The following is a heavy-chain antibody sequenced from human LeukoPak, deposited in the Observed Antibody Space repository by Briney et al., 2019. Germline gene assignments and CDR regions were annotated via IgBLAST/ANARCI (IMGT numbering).Heavy chain of an antibody. D-gene: IGHD6-19*01. V-gene: IGHV4-59*01. J-gene: IGHJ4*02. CDR2: IYYSGST. CDR3: ARGRGAVAGTFDY. CDR1: GGSISSYY. Sequence: SETLSLTCTVSGGSISSYYWSWIRQPPGKGLEWIGYIYYSGSTNYNPSLKSRVTISVGTSKNQFSLKLSSVTAADMAVYYCARGRGAVAGTFDYWGQGTLVTVSS.